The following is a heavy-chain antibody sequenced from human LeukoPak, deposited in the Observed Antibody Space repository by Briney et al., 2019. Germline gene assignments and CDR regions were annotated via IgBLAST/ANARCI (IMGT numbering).Heavy chain of an antibody. V-gene: IGHV4-4*07. Sequence: PSETLSLTCTVSGGSIRSYFWGWVRQPAGKGLEWIGRIYTTGATFYNPSLKTRLTMSIDTSKNQFSLRLTSVVAADTAVYYCARQGYTAIYYFLDYWSQGTLVTVSS. CDR2: IYTTGAT. J-gene: IGHJ4*02. CDR3: ARQGYTAIYYFLDY. CDR1: GGSIRSYF. D-gene: IGHD1-26*01.